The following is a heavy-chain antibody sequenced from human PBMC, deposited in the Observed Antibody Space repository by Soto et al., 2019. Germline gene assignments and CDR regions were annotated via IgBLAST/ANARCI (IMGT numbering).Heavy chain of an antibody. CDR1: GFTFSNAW. V-gene: IGHV3-15*07. CDR3: TTVVGGSYPYYYYYYGMDV. CDR2: IKSKTDGGTT. D-gene: IGHD1-26*01. Sequence: GGSLRLSCAASGFTFSNAWMNWVRQAPGKGLEWVGRIKSKTDGGTTDYAAPVKGRFTISRDDSKNTLYLQMNSLKTEDTAVYYCTTVVGGSYPYYYYYYGMDVWGQGTTVTVSS. J-gene: IGHJ6*02.